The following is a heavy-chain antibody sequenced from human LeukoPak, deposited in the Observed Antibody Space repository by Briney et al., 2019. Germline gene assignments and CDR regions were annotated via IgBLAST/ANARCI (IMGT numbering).Heavy chain of an antibody. CDR3: AKRGINGDYYHY. Sequence: GRSLRLSCAASGFTFSIYAMHWVRQAPGKGLEWVALILYDGRNEYYAESVKGRFTISRDNSQITVYLQMNSLRPEDTAVYYCAKRGINGDYYHYWGQGTLVTVSS. J-gene: IGHJ4*02. D-gene: IGHD4-17*01. V-gene: IGHV3-30*18. CDR2: ILYDGRNE. CDR1: GFTFSIYA.